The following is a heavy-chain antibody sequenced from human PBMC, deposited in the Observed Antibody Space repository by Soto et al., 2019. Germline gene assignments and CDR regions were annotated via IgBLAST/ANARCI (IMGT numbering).Heavy chain of an antibody. J-gene: IGHJ6*02. V-gene: IGHV3-30*18. Sequence: QVQLVESGGGVVQPGRSLRLSCAASGFTFSSYGMHWVRQAPGKGLEWVAVISYDGSNKYYADSVKGRFTISRDNSKNTLYLQMNSLRAEDTAVYYCAKGDVLRYFDWLFYYYGMDVWGQGTTVTVSS. CDR2: ISYDGSNK. CDR3: AKGDVLRYFDWLFYYYGMDV. CDR1: GFTFSSYG. D-gene: IGHD3-9*01.